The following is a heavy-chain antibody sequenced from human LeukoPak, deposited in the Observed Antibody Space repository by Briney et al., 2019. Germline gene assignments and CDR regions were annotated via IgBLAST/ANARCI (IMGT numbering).Heavy chain of an antibody. CDR1: GGSISSYY. J-gene: IGHJ4*02. V-gene: IGHV4-59*01. CDR2: IYYSGST. D-gene: IGHD2-21*02. Sequence: SETLSLTWTVAGGSISSYYWSWIRQPPGKGLEWIGYIYYSGSTNYNPSLKSRVTISVDTSKNQFSLKLSSVTAADTAVYYCARADCGGDCYSVVWGQGTLVTVSS. CDR3: ARADCGGDCYSVV.